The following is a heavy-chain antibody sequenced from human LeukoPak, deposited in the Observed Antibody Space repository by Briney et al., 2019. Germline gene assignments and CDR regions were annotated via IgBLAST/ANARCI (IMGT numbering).Heavy chain of an antibody. Sequence: GGSLRLSCAASGFIAGNNYMSWVRQAPGKGLEWVSGISGSGDNTYYADSVKGRFTISRDNSKNTLYVQVNSLGTEDTAAHYCAKGSYYDSSGSFYFDYWGQGTLVTVSS. D-gene: IGHD3-22*01. CDR1: GFIAGNNY. CDR2: ISGSGDNT. J-gene: IGHJ4*02. V-gene: IGHV3-23*01. CDR3: AKGSYYDSSGSFYFDY.